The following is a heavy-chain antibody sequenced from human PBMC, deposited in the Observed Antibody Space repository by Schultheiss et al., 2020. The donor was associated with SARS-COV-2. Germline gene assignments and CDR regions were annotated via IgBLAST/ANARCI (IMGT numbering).Heavy chain of an antibody. CDR1: GGSFSGYY. Sequence: SQTLSLTCAVYGGSFSGYYWTWIRQPPGKGLEWIGEINHSGSTNYNPSLKSRVTISIDTSKNQFSLKVSSVTAADTAVYYCARGKYLAVWGQGTTVTVSS. D-gene: IGHD2/OR15-2a*01. CDR2: INHSGST. J-gene: IGHJ6*02. V-gene: IGHV4-34*01. CDR3: ARGKYLAV.